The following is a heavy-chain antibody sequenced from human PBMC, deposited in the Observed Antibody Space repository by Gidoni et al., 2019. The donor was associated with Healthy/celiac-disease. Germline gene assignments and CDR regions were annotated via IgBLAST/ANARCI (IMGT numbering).Heavy chain of an antibody. CDR3: ARINYDFWSGFLYDYGMDV. CDR1: GFSLSNARMG. CDR2: IFSNDEK. D-gene: IGHD3-3*01. V-gene: IGHV2-26*01. Sequence: GPVLVKPTETLTLTCTVSGFSLSNARMGVSWIRQPPGKALEWLAHIFSNDEKSYSTSLKSRLTISKDTSKSQVVLTMTNMDPVDTATYYCARINYDFWSGFLYDYGMDVWGQGTTVTVSS. J-gene: IGHJ6*02.